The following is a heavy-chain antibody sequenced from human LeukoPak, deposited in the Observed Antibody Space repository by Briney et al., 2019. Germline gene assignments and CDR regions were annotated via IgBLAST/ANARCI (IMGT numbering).Heavy chain of an antibody. Sequence: GGSLRLSCVVSGFTVSDNYVSWVRQSPGKGLEWVSVIYSDGSTFHADSVKGRFILSRDISKNTIHLQMNSLRAEDTAVYYCAKRPYCSGAVCQYIDYWGQGTLVTVSS. V-gene: IGHV3-53*01. CDR3: AKRPYCSGAVCQYIDY. D-gene: IGHD2-15*01. CDR1: GFTVSDNY. J-gene: IGHJ4*02. CDR2: IYSDGST.